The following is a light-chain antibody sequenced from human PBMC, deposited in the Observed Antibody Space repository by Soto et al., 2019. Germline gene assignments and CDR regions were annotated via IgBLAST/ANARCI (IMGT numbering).Light chain of an antibody. V-gene: IGKV3-20*01. J-gene: IGKJ1*01. CDR2: GTS. Sequence: EIVLTQSPGTLSLSPGERATLSCRADRSVSDTLLTWFQQKPVQAPRLLIFGTSNRAPGIPDRFSGSGSGTDFTLTISRLEPDDFAVYYCQHYGDSSWTFGQGTKVDIK. CDR3: QHYGDSSWT. CDR1: RSVSDTL.